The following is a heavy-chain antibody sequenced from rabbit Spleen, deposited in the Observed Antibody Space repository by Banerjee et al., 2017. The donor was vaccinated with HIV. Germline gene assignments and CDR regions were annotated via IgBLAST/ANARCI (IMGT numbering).Heavy chain of an antibody. CDR1: GFSFSSNW. J-gene: IGHJ6*01. V-gene: IGHV1S45*01. CDR2: IDTNDGDT. D-gene: IGHD7-1*01. CDR3: ARFYAGYGDFGYAAM. Sequence: LEESGGGLVKPGGSLTLTCTVSGFSFSSNWICWVRQAPGKGLEWIACIDTNDGDTDYANWPKGRFTISKTSSTTVTLQMTSVTVADTATYFCARFYAGYGDFGYAAMWGPGTLVTVS.